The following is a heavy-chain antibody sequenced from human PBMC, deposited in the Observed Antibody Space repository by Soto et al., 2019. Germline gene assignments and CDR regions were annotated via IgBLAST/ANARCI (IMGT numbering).Heavy chain of an antibody. CDR1: GGSFSGYY. CDR3: ARAPLGYCSGGSCYGSNWFDP. D-gene: IGHD2-15*01. J-gene: IGHJ5*02. V-gene: IGHV4-34*01. CDR2: INHRGSI. Sequence: PSETLSLTCDAYGGSFSGYYWSWIRQPPGKGLEWIGEINHRGSINYNPSLKGRVTISVDTSKNQFSLKLSSVTAADTAVYYCARAPLGYCSGGSCYGSNWFDPWGQGTLVTVSS.